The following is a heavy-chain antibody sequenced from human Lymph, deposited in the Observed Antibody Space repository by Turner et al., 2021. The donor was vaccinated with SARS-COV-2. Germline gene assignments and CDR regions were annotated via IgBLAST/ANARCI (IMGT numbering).Heavy chain of an antibody. J-gene: IGHJ5*02. CDR3: ARETVNNWVDP. CDR1: GGSMNSNY. V-gene: IGHV4-59*01. CDR2: IYYRGST. D-gene: IGHD2-21*02. Sequence: QVQLQESGPRLAKPVETLSLTCTVSGGSMNSNYWSWIRQPPGKRLEWTGYIYYRGSTNYDTSLKSRVTISVDTSKNQFSLKLTSVTAADTAIYYCARETVNNWVDPWGQGILVTVSS.